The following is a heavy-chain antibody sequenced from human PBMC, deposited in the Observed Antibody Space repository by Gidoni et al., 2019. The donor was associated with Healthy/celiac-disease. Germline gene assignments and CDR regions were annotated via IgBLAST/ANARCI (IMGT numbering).Heavy chain of an antibody. CDR3: ARDRRRQQLASSFDY. CDR2: INHSGST. V-gene: IGHV4-34*01. Sequence: QVQLQQWGAGLSKPSETLSLTFAVYGGSFSGYYGSWIRQPPGKGLEWIGEINHSGSTNYNPSLKSRVTISVDTSKNQFSLKLSSVTAADTAVYYCARDRRRQQLASSFDYWGQGTLVTVSS. D-gene: IGHD6-13*01. CDR1: GGSFSGYY. J-gene: IGHJ4*02.